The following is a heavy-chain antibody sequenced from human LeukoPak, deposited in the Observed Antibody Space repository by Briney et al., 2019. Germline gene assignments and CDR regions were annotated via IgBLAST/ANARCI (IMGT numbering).Heavy chain of an antibody. Sequence: GGSLRLSCAASGFTFNDYYKSWIRQAPGKGLEWLSYINIGGTNTHYADSVKGRFTISRDNAKKSLYLEMNNLRAEDTAVYYCATDGAGFDTWGQGVLVTVSS. CDR1: GFTFNDYY. J-gene: IGHJ5*02. CDR3: ATDGAGFDT. V-gene: IGHV3-11*01. CDR2: INIGGTNT.